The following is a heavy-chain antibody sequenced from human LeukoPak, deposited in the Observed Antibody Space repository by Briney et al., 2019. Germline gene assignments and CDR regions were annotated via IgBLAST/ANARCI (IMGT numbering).Heavy chain of an antibody. Sequence: SVKVSCKASGYTFTSYGISWVRQAPGQGLDWMGWVSAYNGDTNYAQRFQGRVTMTTDASTSTAYMELRSLRSDDTVVYYCARDCSTSCCPPFNYWGQGTLVTVSS. CDR1: GYTFTSYG. CDR3: ARDCSTSCCPPFNY. J-gene: IGHJ4*02. D-gene: IGHD2-2*01. V-gene: IGHV1-18*04. CDR2: VSAYNGDT.